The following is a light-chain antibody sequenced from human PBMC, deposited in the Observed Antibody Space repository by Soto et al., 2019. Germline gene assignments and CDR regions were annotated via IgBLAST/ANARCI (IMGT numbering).Light chain of an antibody. J-gene: IGKJ4*01. Sequence: EIVMTQSPATLSVSPRETATLSCRASQSVGSAVAWYQHKPSQAPRLLIVGASIRAPGVPGRFSGGGSGTEFTFTISSLQSEDFAVYYCQQYRNWPPLTFGGGTSVEIK. CDR1: QSVGSA. CDR2: GAS. V-gene: IGKV3-15*01. CDR3: QQYRNWPPLT.